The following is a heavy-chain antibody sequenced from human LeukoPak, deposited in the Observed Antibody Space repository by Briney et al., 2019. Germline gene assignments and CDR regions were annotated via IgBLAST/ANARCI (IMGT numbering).Heavy chain of an antibody. V-gene: IGHV3-15*01. CDR2: IKSKTDGGTT. J-gene: IGHJ3*02. Sequence: PGRSLRLSCAASGFTFSNAWMSWVRQAPGKGLEWVGRIKSKTDGGTTDYAAPVKGRFTISRDDSKNTLYLQMNSLKTEDTAVYYCTTDQGAFHIAARHDIWGQGTMVTVSS. CDR1: GFTFSNAW. CDR3: TTDQGAFHIAARHDI. D-gene: IGHD6-6*01.